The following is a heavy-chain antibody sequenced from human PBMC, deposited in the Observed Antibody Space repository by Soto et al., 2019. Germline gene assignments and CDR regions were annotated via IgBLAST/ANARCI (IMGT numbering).Heavy chain of an antibody. D-gene: IGHD6-13*01. CDR3: AKNQGGSSSWLFDY. J-gene: IGHJ4*02. CDR2: ISWDGGST. V-gene: IGHV3-43*01. Sequence: GGSLRLSCAASGFTFDDYTMHWVRQAPGKGLEWVSLISWDGGSTYYADSVKGRFTISRDNSKNSLYLQMNSLRTEDTALYYCAKNQGGSSSWLFDYWGQGTLVTVSS. CDR1: GFTFDDYT.